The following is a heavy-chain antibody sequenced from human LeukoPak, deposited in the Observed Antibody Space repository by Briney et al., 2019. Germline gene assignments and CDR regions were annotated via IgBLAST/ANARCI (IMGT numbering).Heavy chain of an antibody. V-gene: IGHV4-39*01. CDR2: IYYSGST. CDR3: ARRWYYFDY. D-gene: IGHD2-15*01. J-gene: IGHJ4*02. Sequence: PSETLSLTCTVSGGSISSSSYYWGWIRQPPGKGLEWIGSIYYSGSTYYNPSPKSRVTISVDTSKNQFSLKLSSVTAADTAVYYCARRWYYFDYWGQGTLVTVSS. CDR1: GGSISSSSYY.